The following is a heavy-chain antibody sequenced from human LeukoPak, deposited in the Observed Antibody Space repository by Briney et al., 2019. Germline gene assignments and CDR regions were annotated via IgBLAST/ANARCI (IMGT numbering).Heavy chain of an antibody. CDR3: AKKINLRPVEYFQH. CDR2: ISYDGSNK. CDR1: GFTFSSYG. D-gene: IGHD6-6*01. J-gene: IGHJ1*01. Sequence: GGSLRLSCAASGFTFSSYGMHWVRQAPGKGLEWVAVISYDGSNKYYADSVKGRFTISRDNSKNTLYLQMNSLRAEDTAVYYCAKKINLRPVEYFQHWGQGTLVTVSS. V-gene: IGHV3-30*18.